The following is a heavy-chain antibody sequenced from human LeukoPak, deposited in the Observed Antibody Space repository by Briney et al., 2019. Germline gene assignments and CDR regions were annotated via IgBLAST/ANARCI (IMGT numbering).Heavy chain of an antibody. CDR3: ARAPAGGYYDSSGYPGYMDV. D-gene: IGHD3-22*01. CDR1: GFTFSSYD. J-gene: IGHJ6*03. V-gene: IGHV3-13*01. Sequence: GGSLRLSCAASGFTFSSYDMHWVRQATGKGLEWVSAIGTAGDTYYPGSVKGRFTISRENAKDSLYLQMNGLRAGDTAVYYCARAPAGGYYDSSGYPGYMDVWGKGTTVTVSS. CDR2: IGTAGDT.